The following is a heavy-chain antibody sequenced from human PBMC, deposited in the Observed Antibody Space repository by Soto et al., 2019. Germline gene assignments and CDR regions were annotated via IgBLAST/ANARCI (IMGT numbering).Heavy chain of an antibody. CDR3: ATHSTVTTYYYYYGMDV. CDR1: GGSISSYY. Sequence: SETLSLTCTVSGGSISSYYWSWIRQPPGKGLEWIGYIYYSGSTNYNPSLKSRFTISVDTSKNQFSLKLRSVTAADTAVYYCATHSTVTTYYYYYGMDVWGQGTTVTVSS. D-gene: IGHD4-17*01. V-gene: IGHV4-59*08. CDR2: IYYSGST. J-gene: IGHJ6*02.